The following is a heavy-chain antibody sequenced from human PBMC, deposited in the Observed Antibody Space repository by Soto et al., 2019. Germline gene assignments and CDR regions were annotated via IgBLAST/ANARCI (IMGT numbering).Heavy chain of an antibody. CDR1: GFTFSSYA. D-gene: IGHD3-16*01. CDR3: AAVMGSDYDYVWGSLTFDD. Sequence: GGSLRLSCAASGFTFSSYAMGWVRQAPGKGLEWVSAISGSGGSTYYADSVKGRFTISRDNSKNTLYLQMNSLRAEDTAVYFCAAVMGSDYDYVWGSLTFDDWGQGTLVTVSS. J-gene: IGHJ4*02. CDR2: ISGSGGST. V-gene: IGHV3-23*01.